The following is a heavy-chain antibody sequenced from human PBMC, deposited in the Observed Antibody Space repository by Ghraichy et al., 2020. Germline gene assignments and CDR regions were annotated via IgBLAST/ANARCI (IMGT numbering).Heavy chain of an antibody. J-gene: IGHJ5*02. CDR3: ARDWDYSWFDP. D-gene: IGHD1-7*01. V-gene: IGHV1-18*01. CDR2: INTNNGNA. Sequence: ASVKVSCKTSCYTFTSYGISWVRQAPGQGLEWVGWINTNNGNANYAQKFQGRVTMTRDTSASTAYMELRSLRSDDTAVYYCARDWDYSWFDPWGQGTLVTVSS. CDR1: CYTFTSYG.